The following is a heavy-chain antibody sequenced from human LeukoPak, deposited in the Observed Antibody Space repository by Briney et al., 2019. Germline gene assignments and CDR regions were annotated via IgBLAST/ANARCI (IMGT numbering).Heavy chain of an antibody. CDR1: GGSISSYY. V-gene: IGHV4-4*07. Sequence: PSETLSLTCTVSGGSISSYYWSWIRQPAGKGLEWIGRIYTSGSTKYNPSLKSRVTISVETSKNQFSLKLSSVAAADTAVYYCPRVGAVAAIPYYYYYMDVWGKGTTVTVSS. D-gene: IGHD6-19*01. CDR2: IYTSGST. J-gene: IGHJ6*03. CDR3: PRVGAVAAIPYYYYYMDV.